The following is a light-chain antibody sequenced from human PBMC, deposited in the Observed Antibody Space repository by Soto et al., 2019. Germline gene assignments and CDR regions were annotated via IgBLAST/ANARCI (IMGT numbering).Light chain of an antibody. CDR2: GAS. V-gene: IGKV3-15*01. J-gene: IGKJ3*01. CDR1: QSISSN. Sequence: EIVMTQSPATLSVSPGERATLSCRASQSISSNLACYQQKPGQAPRLLIYGASTRATGVPARFSGSVSGTEFTLTISRLQSEDVAVYYCQQYSNWPPVFTFGPGTKVDIK. CDR3: QQYSNWPPVFT.